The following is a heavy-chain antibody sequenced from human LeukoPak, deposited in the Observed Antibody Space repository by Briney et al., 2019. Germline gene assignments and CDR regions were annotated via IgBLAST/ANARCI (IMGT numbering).Heavy chain of an antibody. CDR3: ARRSPSLDWFDP. D-gene: IGHD6-6*01. CDR2: IYYIGST. V-gene: IGHV4-59*01. Sequence: PSETLSLTCTVSGDSIISYFWSWIRQPPGKGLEWIGHIYYIGSTTYNPSLKSRVTMSVDTSKSQFSLKLSSVTAADTAVYYCARRSPSLDWFDPWGQGTLVTVSS. J-gene: IGHJ5*02. CDR1: GDSIISYF.